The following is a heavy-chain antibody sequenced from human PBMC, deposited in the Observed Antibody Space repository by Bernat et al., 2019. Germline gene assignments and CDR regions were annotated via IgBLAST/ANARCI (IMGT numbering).Heavy chain of an antibody. J-gene: IGHJ4*02. CDR3: AKEKGGNYMPLDY. CDR2: ISDDGSTK. CDR1: GFTFSSYG. Sequence: QVQLVESGGGVVKPGRSLRLSCAASGFTFSSYGMQWVRQAPGKGLEWVAVISDDGSTKHYADSVNGRFTVSRDNSKNTLYLQMNSLRAEDTAVYYCAKEKGGNYMPLDYWGQGTLVTVSS. D-gene: IGHD1-26*01. V-gene: IGHV3-30*18.